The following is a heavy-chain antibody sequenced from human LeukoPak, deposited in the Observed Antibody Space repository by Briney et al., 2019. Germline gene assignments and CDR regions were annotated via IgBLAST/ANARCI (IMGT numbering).Heavy chain of an antibody. CDR2: IKQDGSEK. V-gene: IGHV3-7*01. Sequence: GGSLRLSCAASGFSFSSYGMHWVRQAPGKGLEWVANIKQDGSEKNYVGSVKGRFTIARDNAKNSLYLQMNSLRAEDTAVYYRARSSITMVRGVIKSTTSWYHYYNMDVWGKGTTVTVSS. J-gene: IGHJ6*03. CDR1: GFSFSSYG. CDR3: ARSSITMVRGVIKSTTSWYHYYNMDV. D-gene: IGHD3-10*01.